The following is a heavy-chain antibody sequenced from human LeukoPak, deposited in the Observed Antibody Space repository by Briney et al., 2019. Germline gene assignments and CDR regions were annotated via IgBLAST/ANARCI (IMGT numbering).Heavy chain of an antibody. CDR3: ARVVGTNHFDY. CDR2: INHSGST. Sequence: SETLSLTCAVYGGSSSGYYWSWIRQPPGKGLEWIGEINHSGSTNYNPSLKSRVTISVDTSKNQFSLKLSSVTAADTAVYYCARVVGTNHFDYWGQGTLVTVSS. D-gene: IGHD6-19*01. V-gene: IGHV4-34*01. CDR1: GGSSSGYY. J-gene: IGHJ4*02.